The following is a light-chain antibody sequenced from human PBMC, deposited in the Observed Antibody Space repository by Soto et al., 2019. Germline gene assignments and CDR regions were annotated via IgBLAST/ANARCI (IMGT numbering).Light chain of an antibody. J-gene: IGKJ1*01. V-gene: IGKV3-20*01. CDR1: QSVGNN. CDR2: GAS. Sequence: EVPANLAVAPVAITPLFFRASQSVGNNLAWYQQKPGQAPRLLIHGASRRATGIPDRFSGSGSGTDFTLTISRLEPEDFAVYYCQQYSSSFRTFGQGTKVDIK. CDR3: QQYSSSFRT.